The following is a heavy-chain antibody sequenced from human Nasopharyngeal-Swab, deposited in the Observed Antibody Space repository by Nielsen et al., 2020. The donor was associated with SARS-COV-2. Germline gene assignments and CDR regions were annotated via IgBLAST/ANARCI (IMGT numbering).Heavy chain of an antibody. CDR1: GFTFSSYA. V-gene: IGHV3-23*01. CDR3: ARSVGSYYGQGAFDI. CDR2: ISGSGGST. D-gene: IGHD1-26*01. Sequence: ETLSLTCAASGFTFSSYAMSWVRQAPGKGLEWVSVISGSGGSTYYADSVKGRFTISRDNSKNTLYLQMNSLGTEDTGVYYCARSVGSYYGQGAFDIWGQGTMVTVSS. J-gene: IGHJ3*02.